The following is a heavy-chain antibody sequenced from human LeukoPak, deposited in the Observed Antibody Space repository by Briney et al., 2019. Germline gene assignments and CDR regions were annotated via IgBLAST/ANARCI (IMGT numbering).Heavy chain of an antibody. D-gene: IGHD1-26*01. CDR2: FDPEDGET. J-gene: IGHJ4*02. Sequence: ASVKVSCKVSGYTLTELSMHWVRQAPGKGLEWMGGFDPEDGETIYAQKFQGRVTMTEDTSTDTAYMELSSLRSEDTAVYYCATDSGIVGANSFDYWGQGTLVTVSS. CDR1: GYTLTELS. V-gene: IGHV1-24*01. CDR3: ATDSGIVGANSFDY.